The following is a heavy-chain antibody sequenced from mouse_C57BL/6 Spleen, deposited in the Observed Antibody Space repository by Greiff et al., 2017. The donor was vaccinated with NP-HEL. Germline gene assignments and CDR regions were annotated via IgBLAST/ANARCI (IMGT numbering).Heavy chain of an antibody. D-gene: IGHD1-1*01. CDR1: GYTFTDYN. J-gene: IGHJ2*01. CDR3: ARIYYGSSYRFFDY. CDR2: INPNNGGT. Sequence: EVQLQQSGPELVKPGASVKIPCKASGYTFTDYNMDWVKQSHGKSLEWIGDINPNNGGTIYNQKFKGKATLTVDKSSSTAYMELRSLTSEDTAVYYCARIYYGSSYRFFDYWGQGTTLTVSS. V-gene: IGHV1-18*01.